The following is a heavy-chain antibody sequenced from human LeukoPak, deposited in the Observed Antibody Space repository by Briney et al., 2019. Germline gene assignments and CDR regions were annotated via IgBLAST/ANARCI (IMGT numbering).Heavy chain of an antibody. CDR3: ARGLLWFGELSTPDY. CDR2: INPNSGGT. Sequence: ASVKVSCKASGSTFTGYYIHWVRQAPGHGLEWMGWINPNSGGTNYAQKFQGRVTMTRDTSISTAYMELSRLRSDDTAVYYCARGLLWFGELSTPDYWGQGTLVTVSS. V-gene: IGHV1-2*02. J-gene: IGHJ4*02. CDR1: GSTFTGYY. D-gene: IGHD3-10*01.